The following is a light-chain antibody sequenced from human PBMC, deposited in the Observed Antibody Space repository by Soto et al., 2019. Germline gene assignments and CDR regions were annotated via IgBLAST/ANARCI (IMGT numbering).Light chain of an antibody. V-gene: IGKV3-20*01. J-gene: IGKJ1*01. Sequence: EIVLTQSPDTLSLSPGERATLSCRASQSVSSNNLAWYQHKPGQPPRLLIYVASRRATGIPDRFSGSGSGSECTLTITRLEPEDFAVYYCQQHGSGTWTFGQGTKVEIK. CDR3: QQHGSGTWT. CDR1: QSVSSNN. CDR2: VAS.